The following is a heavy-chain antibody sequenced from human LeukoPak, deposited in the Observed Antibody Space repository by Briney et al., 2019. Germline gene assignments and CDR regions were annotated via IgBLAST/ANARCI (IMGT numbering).Heavy chain of an antibody. D-gene: IGHD1-26*01. CDR3: ARGGGSGSREFDY. Sequence: SETLSLTCTVSGGSISSGGYYWSWIRQHPGKGLEWIGYIYCSGSTYYNPSLKSRVTISVDTSKNQFSLKLNSVTAADTAVYYCARGGGSGSREFDYWGQGTLVTVSS. CDR1: GGSISSGGYY. CDR2: IYCSGST. J-gene: IGHJ4*02. V-gene: IGHV4-31*03.